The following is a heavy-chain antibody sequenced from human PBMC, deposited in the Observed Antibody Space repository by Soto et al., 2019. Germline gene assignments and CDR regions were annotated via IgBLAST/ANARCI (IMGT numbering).Heavy chain of an antibody. V-gene: IGHV3-30*18. D-gene: IGHD3-10*01. Sequence: QVQLVESGGGVVQPGRSLRLSCAASGFIFSTYGMHWVRQAPGKGLEWVAFISYYGSNKYYADSVKGRFTISRDNSKNTLYLQMNSLRTEDKAVYYCAKDRITMVRGGVGYWGQGTLVTVSS. J-gene: IGHJ4*02. CDR2: ISYYGSNK. CDR3: AKDRITMVRGGVGY. CDR1: GFIFSTYG.